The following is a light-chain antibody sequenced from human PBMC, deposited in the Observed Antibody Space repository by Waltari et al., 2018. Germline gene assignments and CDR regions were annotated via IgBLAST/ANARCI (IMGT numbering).Light chain of an antibody. Sequence: QSDLTQPPSASGSPGQSVTISCTGTDDDIGGYEYVSWYQQHPGKAPKVLIYEVTKRPSGVPDRFSGSKSGNTASLTVSGLQAEDEADYYCSSYAGRNIVIFGGGTKLTVL. CDR2: EVT. CDR1: DDDIGGYEY. J-gene: IGLJ2*01. V-gene: IGLV2-8*01. CDR3: SSYAGRNIVI.